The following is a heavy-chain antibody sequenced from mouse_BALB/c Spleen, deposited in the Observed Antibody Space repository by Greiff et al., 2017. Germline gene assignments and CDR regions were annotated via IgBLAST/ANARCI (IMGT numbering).Heavy chain of an antibody. CDR1: GYSFTGYN. V-gene: IGHV1S135*01. CDR3: ARGSSRYAMDY. J-gene: IGHJ4*01. D-gene: IGHD1-1*01. Sequence: VQLQQSGPELGKPGASVKISCKASGYSFTGYNMYWVKQSHRKSLEWIGYIDPYNGGTSYNQKSKGKATLTVDKSSSTAYMHLNSLTSEDSAIYYWARGSSRYAMDYWGQGTSVTVSS. CDR2: IDPYNGGT.